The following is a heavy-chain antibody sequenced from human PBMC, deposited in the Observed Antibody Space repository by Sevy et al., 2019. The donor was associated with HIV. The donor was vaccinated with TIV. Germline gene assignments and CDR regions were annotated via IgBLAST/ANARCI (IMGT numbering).Heavy chain of an antibody. V-gene: IGHV3-11*01. CDR1: GFTFSDYY. CDR2: ISSSGSTI. D-gene: IGHD1-26*01. Sequence: GGSLRLSCAASGFTFSDYYMSWIRQAPGKGLEWVSYISSSGSTIYYADSVKGRFTISRDNAKNSLYLQMNSLRAEDTAVDYCATRSGEVGATPPYFDYWGQGTLVTVSS. J-gene: IGHJ4*02. CDR3: ATRSGEVGATPPYFDY.